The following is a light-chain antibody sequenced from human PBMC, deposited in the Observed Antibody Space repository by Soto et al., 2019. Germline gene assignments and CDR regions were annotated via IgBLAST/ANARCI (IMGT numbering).Light chain of an antibody. V-gene: IGLV3-1*01. Sequence: SYELTQSPSVSVSPGQTATITCSGDKLGDKYASWYQQKSGQSPVLVIYQDTKRPSGIPERFSGSNSGNTATLTISGTQAMDEADYYCQAWDSSTVVFGGGTKVTVL. CDR3: QAWDSSTVV. CDR1: KLGDKY. CDR2: QDT. J-gene: IGLJ2*01.